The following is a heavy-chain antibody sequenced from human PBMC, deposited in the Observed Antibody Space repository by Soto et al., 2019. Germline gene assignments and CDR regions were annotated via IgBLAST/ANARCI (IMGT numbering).Heavy chain of an antibody. CDR3: ARTGRYYDFWSGYSPDYYYYMDV. V-gene: IGHV3-48*01. J-gene: IGHJ6*03. Sequence: EVQLVESGGGLVQPGGSLRLSCAASGFTFSSYSMNWVRQAPGKGLEWVSYISSSSSTIYYADSVKGRFTISRDNAKNSLYLQMNSLRADDTAVYYCARTGRYYDFWSGYSPDYYYYMDVWGKGTTVTVSS. D-gene: IGHD3-3*01. CDR1: GFTFSSYS. CDR2: ISSSSSTI.